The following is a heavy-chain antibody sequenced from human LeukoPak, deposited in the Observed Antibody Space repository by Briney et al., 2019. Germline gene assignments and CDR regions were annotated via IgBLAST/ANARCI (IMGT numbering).Heavy chain of an antibody. CDR2: IYPGDSDT. J-gene: IGHJ4*02. V-gene: IGHV5-51*01. CDR1: YSFTSFW. Sequence: GESLKISCKGYSFTSFWIGWVRQLPGKGLEWMGIIYPGDSDTRYSPSFQGQVTVSADKSINTAYLQWSSLKASDTAMYYCARSNGGVIDYWGQGTLVTVSS. D-gene: IGHD3-16*01. CDR3: ARSNGGVIDY.